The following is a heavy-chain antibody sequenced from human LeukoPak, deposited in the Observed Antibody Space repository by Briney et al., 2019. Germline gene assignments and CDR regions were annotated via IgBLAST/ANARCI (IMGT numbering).Heavy chain of an antibody. Sequence: SETLSLTCAVYGGSFSGYYWSWIRRPPGKGLEWIGEINHSGSTNYNPSLKSRVTISVDTSKNQFSLKLSSVTAADTAVYYCARDGRGDDYGDYYFDYWGQGTLVTVSS. CDR2: INHSGST. CDR1: GGSFSGYY. V-gene: IGHV4-34*01. J-gene: IGHJ4*02. D-gene: IGHD4-17*01. CDR3: ARDGRGDDYGDYYFDY.